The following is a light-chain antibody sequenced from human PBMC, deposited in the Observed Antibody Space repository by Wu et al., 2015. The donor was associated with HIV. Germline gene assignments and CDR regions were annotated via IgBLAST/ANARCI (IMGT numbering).Light chain of an antibody. CDR2: KAS. CDR1: QSISNW. J-gene: IGKJ1*01. Sequence: DIQMTQSPSTLSASEGDRVTITCRASQSISNWLAWYQQKPGKAPNLLIYKASSLESGVPSRFSGSGSGTEFTLTISSLQPDDFATYYCQQYNSYWTFGQGTKVEIK. CDR3: QQYNSYWT. V-gene: IGKV1-5*03.